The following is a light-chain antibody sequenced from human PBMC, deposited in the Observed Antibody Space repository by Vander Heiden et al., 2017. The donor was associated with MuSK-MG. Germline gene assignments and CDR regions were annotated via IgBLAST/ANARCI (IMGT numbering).Light chain of an antibody. CDR2: YAS. Sequence: EMVRTESPDFQSVTPKEKVTITCRASQNIGSTLHWYQQKPDQSPKLLIKYASQSFSGVPSRFSGRGSGTDFTLTINSLEAEDAATYYCHQSSSFPFTFGPGTKVDIK. CDR3: HQSSSFPFT. V-gene: IGKV6-21*01. J-gene: IGKJ3*01. CDR1: QNIGST.